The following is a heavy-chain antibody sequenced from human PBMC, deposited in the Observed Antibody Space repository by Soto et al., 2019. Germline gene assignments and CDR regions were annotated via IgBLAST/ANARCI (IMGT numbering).Heavy chain of an antibody. D-gene: IGHD2-15*01. CDR1: GFSFNTTGVG. Sequence: SGPTAGEPTQTLTLTCTFSGFSFNTTGVGVGWIRQPPGRPLEWLTIIYWDDDKRYSPSLKSRLTITKDTSKDQVVLTLTNMDPVDTGTYFCAHRAVLCSGGTCYSHPFDSWGQGTLVTVSS. J-gene: IGHJ4*02. V-gene: IGHV2-5*02. CDR2: IYWDDDK. CDR3: AHRAVLCSGGTCYSHPFDS.